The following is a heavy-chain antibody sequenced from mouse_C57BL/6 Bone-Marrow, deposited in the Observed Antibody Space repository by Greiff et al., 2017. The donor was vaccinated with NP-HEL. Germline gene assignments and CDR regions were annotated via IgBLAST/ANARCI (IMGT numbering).Heavy chain of an antibody. Sequence: QVQLQQSGAELVRPGTSVKVSCKASGYAFTNYLIEWVKQRPGQGLEWIGVINPGSGGTNYNEKFKGKATLTADKSSSTAYMQLSSLTSEDSAVEFCARGDYYGSSYSMDYWGQGTSVTVSS. D-gene: IGHD1-1*01. CDR1: GYAFTNYL. J-gene: IGHJ4*01. CDR3: ARGDYYGSSYSMDY. V-gene: IGHV1-54*01. CDR2: INPGSGGT.